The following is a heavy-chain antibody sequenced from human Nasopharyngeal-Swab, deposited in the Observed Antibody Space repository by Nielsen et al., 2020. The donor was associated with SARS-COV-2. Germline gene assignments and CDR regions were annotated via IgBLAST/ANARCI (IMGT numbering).Heavy chain of an antibody. D-gene: IGHD6-13*01. CDR1: GFTFSSYA. Sequence: GESLKISCSASGFTFSSYAMHWVRQAPGKGLEYVSAISSNGGSTYCADSVKGRFTISRDNSKNTLYLQMSSLRAEDTAVYYCVKGSSSWYSDYYYMDVWGKGTTVTVSS. CDR2: ISSNGGST. CDR3: VKGSSSWYSDYYYMDV. J-gene: IGHJ6*03. V-gene: IGHV3-64D*06.